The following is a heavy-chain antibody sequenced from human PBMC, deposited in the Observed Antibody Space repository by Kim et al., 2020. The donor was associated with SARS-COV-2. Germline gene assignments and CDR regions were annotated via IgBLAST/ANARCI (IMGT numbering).Heavy chain of an antibody. D-gene: IGHD3-10*01. CDR1: GFTVSSNY. Sequence: GGSLRLSCAASGFTVSSNYMSWVRQAPGKGLEWVSVIYSGGSTYYADSVKGRFTISRHNSKNTLYLQMNSLRAEDTAVYYCARVKITMVRGVIEYFDYWGQGTLVTVSS. CDR2: IYSGGST. CDR3: ARVKITMVRGVIEYFDY. J-gene: IGHJ4*02. V-gene: IGHV3-53*04.